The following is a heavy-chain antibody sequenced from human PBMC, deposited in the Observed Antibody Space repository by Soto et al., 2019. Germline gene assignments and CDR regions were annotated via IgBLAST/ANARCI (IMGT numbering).Heavy chain of an antibody. CDR2: IYYSGST. Sequence: PSETLSLTCAVYGGSFSGYYWSWIRQPPGKGLEWIGYIYYSGSTNYNPSLKSRVTISVDTSKNQFSLKLSSVTAADTAVYYCARKGVYTAISAWGQGTLVTVSS. CDR3: ARKGVYTAISA. V-gene: IGHV4-34*11. J-gene: IGHJ5*02. CDR1: GGSFSGYY. D-gene: IGHD5-18*01.